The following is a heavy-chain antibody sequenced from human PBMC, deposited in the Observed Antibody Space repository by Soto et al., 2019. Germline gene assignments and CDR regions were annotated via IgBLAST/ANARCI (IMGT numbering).Heavy chain of an antibody. D-gene: IGHD3-3*01. J-gene: IGHJ3*02. V-gene: IGHV3-23*01. CDR2: ISGSGGST. CDR3: AKDLDLGVVIIQTDAFDI. CDR1: GFTFSSYA. Sequence: GGSLRLSCAASGFTFSSYAMSWVRQAPGKGLEWVSAISGSGGSTYYADSVKGRFTISRDNSKNTLYLQMNSLRAEDTAVYYCAKDLDLGVVIIQTDAFDIWGQGTMVTVSS.